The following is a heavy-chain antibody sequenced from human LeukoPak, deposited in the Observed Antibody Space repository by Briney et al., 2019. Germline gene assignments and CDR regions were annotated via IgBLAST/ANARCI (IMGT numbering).Heavy chain of an antibody. V-gene: IGHV4-59*01. D-gene: IGHD6-13*01. J-gene: IGHJ4*02. Sequence: SETLSLTCTVSGGSISNYYWSWIRQPPGKGLEWIGYIYYSGTTNYNPSLKSRVTISVDTSKNQFSLKLNSVTAADTAVYYCARGVYVAAAQYGYWGQGTLVTVSS. CDR2: IYYSGTT. CDR1: GGSISNYY. CDR3: ARGVYVAAAQYGY.